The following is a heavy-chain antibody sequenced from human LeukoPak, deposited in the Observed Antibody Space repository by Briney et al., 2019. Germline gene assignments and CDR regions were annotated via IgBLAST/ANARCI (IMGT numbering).Heavy chain of an antibody. CDR2: IYTSGST. V-gene: IGHV4-61*02. CDR3: GRGGATVVSPDYNWFDP. J-gene: IGHJ5*02. D-gene: IGHD4-23*01. Sequence: SQTLSLTCTVSGGSISSCSYYWSWIRQPAGKGLEWIRRIYTSGSTNYNPSLKSRVTISVDTSENQFFLKLSSVTAAETAVYYCGRGGATVVSPDYNWFDPWGQGTMVTVSS. CDR1: GGSISSCSYY.